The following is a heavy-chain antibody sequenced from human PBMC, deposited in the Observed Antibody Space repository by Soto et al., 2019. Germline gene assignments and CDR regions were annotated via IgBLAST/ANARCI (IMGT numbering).Heavy chain of an antibody. CDR3: ARDPNDSSAYYHHYYYGMDV. CDR1: GCTFTSYC. V-gene: IGHV1-3*01. CDR2: INAGNGNT. Sequence: ASGEVSSKASGCTFTSYCRHCVRQAPGQRLEWTGWINAGNGNTKYSEKFQGRVTITRDTSASTAYLELSSLRSEDTAVYYCARDPNDSSAYYHHYYYGMDVWGQGTTVTISS. J-gene: IGHJ6*02. D-gene: IGHD3-22*01.